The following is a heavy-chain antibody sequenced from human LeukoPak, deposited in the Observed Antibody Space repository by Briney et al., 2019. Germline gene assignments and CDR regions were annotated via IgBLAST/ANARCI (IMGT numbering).Heavy chain of an antibody. CDR2: IGGRGGST. V-gene: IGHV3-23*01. Sequence: GGSLRLTCAASGFRFSDFTMTWVRQAPGKGPEWVSAIGGRGGSTYYADSLGGRFTISRDNSKDMVYLQMNSLKVEDTATYYCGKEGGAWGQGTKVTVSS. J-gene: IGHJ5*02. CDR1: GFRFSDFT. CDR3: GKEGGA. D-gene: IGHD3-16*01.